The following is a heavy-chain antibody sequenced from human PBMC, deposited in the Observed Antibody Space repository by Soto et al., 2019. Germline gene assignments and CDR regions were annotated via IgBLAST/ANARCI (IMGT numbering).Heavy chain of an antibody. CDR1: GFNVGAFA. V-gene: IGHV3-23*01. D-gene: IGHD1-20*01. Sequence: WSLRLSCAASGFNVGAFAVNWVRQAPGKGLEWVSGISVSDAFIYYADSVRGRFSISRDASENILYLQMNSLRVDDTALYYCTRETVAGITGLDYWGPGTLVTVSS. J-gene: IGHJ4*02. CDR3: TRETVAGITGLDY. CDR2: ISVSDAFI.